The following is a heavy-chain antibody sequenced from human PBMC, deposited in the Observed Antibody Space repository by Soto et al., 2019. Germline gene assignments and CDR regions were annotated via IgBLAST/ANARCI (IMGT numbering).Heavy chain of an antibody. Sequence: PSETLSLTCAVSGCSISSGGYSWSWIRQPPGKGLEWIGYIYHSGSTYYNPSLKSRVTISVDRSKNQFSLKLSSVTAADTAVYYCARVTYSSSWDNWFDPWGQGTLVTVSS. D-gene: IGHD6-13*01. J-gene: IGHJ5*02. CDR3: ARVTYSSSWDNWFDP. CDR2: IYHSGST. CDR1: GCSISSGGYS. V-gene: IGHV4-30-2*01.